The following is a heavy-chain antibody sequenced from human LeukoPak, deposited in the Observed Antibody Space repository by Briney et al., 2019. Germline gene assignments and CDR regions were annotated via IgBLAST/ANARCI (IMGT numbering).Heavy chain of an antibody. Sequence: PEGSLRLSCAASGFTFSSYGMHWVRQAPGKGLEWVAFIRYDGSNKYYADSVKGRFTISRDNSKNTLYLQMNSLRAEDTAVYYCAKPPTEDYYYYMDVWGKGTTVTVSS. CDR2: IRYDGSNK. D-gene: IGHD1-14*01. V-gene: IGHV3-30*02. CDR3: AKPPTEDYYYYMDV. J-gene: IGHJ6*03. CDR1: GFTFSSYG.